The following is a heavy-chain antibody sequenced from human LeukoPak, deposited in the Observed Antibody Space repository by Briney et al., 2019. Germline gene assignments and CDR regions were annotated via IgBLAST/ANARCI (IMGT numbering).Heavy chain of an antibody. Sequence: GASVKVSCKASGYTFNHFGISWVRQAPGQGLEWMGWISAYDGETYYLQKFQGRITMTTGTATRTAYMELRSLRSDDTAVYYCARDKVIASAGTPNWLDPWGQGTLVTVSS. J-gene: IGHJ5*02. CDR2: ISAYDGET. CDR3: ARDKVIASAGTPNWLDP. CDR1: GYTFNHFG. D-gene: IGHD2-21*01. V-gene: IGHV1-18*01.